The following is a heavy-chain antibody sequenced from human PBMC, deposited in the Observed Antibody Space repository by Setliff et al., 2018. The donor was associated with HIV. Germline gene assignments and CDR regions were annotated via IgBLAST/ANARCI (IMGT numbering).Heavy chain of an antibody. Sequence: GSISSGSYYWSWIRQPAGKGLEWIWRIYTSGSTNYNPSLKSRVTISVDTSKNQFSRKLSSVTAADTAVYYCAREMGSSWYVRGYYYYGMDVWGQGTTGTVSS. CDR3: AREMGSSWYVRGYYYYGMDV. J-gene: IGHJ6*02. D-gene: IGHD6-13*01. CDR1: GSISSGSYY. V-gene: IGHV4-61*02. CDR2: IYTSGST.